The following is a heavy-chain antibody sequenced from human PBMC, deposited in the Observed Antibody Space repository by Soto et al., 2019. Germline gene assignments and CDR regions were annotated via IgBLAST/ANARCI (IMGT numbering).Heavy chain of an antibody. J-gene: IGHJ4*01. Sequence: PGGSLRLSCAASGFTFSTYCINWVRQAPGKGLEWVSSISSTSNYIYYADSVKGRFNISRDNARNSVYLQMNSLRVDDTAVYYCARDKWGDTSGFFDYWGHGNRVTVSS. V-gene: IGHV3-21*01. D-gene: IGHD3-22*01. CDR2: ISSTSNYI. CDR1: GFTFSTYC. CDR3: ARDKWGDTSGFFDY.